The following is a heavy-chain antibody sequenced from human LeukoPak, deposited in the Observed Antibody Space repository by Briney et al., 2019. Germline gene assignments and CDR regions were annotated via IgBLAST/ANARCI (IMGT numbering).Heavy chain of an antibody. Sequence: SETLSLTCTVSGASISSSSYCWGWIRQSPGKGLEWIGSIYYSGSTHYNPSLKSRVTISVDTSKNQSSLKLSYVTAEDTAVYYCARGGSSWYDYFGYWGQGTLVTVSS. CDR1: GASISSSSYC. J-gene: IGHJ4*02. D-gene: IGHD6-13*01. CDR3: ARGGSSWYDYFGY. V-gene: IGHV4-39*01. CDR2: IYYSGST.